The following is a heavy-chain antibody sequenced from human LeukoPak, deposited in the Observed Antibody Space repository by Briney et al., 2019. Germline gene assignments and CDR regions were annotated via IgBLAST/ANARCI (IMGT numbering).Heavy chain of an antibody. CDR1: GFTFSSYG. V-gene: IGHV3-30*12. J-gene: IGHJ4*02. CDR3: ARWGGTRQYYFDY. D-gene: IGHD1-1*01. CDR2: ISYDGTDK. Sequence: QPGRSLRLSCAASGFTFSSYGMHWVRQAPGKGLEWVTFISYDGTDKYYADSVKGRFTISRDKSKNTLYLQMNSLKSEDTAVYYCARWGGTRQYYFDYWGRGTLVTVSS.